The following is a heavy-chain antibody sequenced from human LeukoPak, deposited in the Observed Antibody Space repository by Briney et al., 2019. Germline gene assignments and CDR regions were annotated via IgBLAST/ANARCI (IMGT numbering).Heavy chain of an antibody. J-gene: IGHJ4*02. CDR2: IYYSGST. Sequence: SETLSLTCSVSGSSMNLYSWSWIRQPPGKGLEWIGYIYYSGSTNYNPSLKSRVTISVDTSKNQFSLKLSSVTAADTAVYYCAKSFGYSISLGYWGQGTLVTVSS. CDR3: AKSFGYSISLGY. D-gene: IGHD6-13*01. V-gene: IGHV4-59*01. CDR1: GSSMNLYS.